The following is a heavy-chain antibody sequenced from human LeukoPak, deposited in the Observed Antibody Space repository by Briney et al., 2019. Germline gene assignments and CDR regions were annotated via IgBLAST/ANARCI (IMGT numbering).Heavy chain of an antibody. D-gene: IGHD5-12*01. CDR3: AKARTSAYDFSLDY. Sequence: GGSLRLSCAASGFTFSNYAMSWVRQVPGKGLEWVSAVGSSGDYTYYADSVKGRFTLSRDNSKNTLYLQMNSLRAEDTAVYYCAKARTSAYDFSLDYWGQGTLVTVSS. J-gene: IGHJ4*02. CDR1: GFTFSNYA. V-gene: IGHV3-23*01. CDR2: VGSSGDYT.